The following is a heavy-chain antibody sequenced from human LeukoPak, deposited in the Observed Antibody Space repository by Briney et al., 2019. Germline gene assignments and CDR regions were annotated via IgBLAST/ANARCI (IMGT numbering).Heavy chain of an antibody. CDR1: GFTFSSYW. J-gene: IGHJ5*02. CDR3: AKDPTSIAARPGRS. D-gene: IGHD6-6*01. Sequence: GGSLRLSCAASGFTFSSYWMHWVRQAPGKGLEWVSAISGSGGSTYYADSVKGRFTISRDNSKNTLYLQMNSLRAEDTAVYYCAKDPTSIAARPGRSWGQGTLVTVSS. CDR2: ISGSGGST. V-gene: IGHV3-23*01.